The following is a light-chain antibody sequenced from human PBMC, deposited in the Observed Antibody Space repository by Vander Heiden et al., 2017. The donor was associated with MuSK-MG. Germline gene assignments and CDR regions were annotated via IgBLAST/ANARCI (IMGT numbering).Light chain of an antibody. CDR1: QSIRTY. J-gene: IGKJ4*01. Sequence: DIQMTQSPSTLSASVGDRVTITCRASQSIRTYLAWYQQKPGRAPKLLIYKTSSLEGGVPSRFGGSGSGTEFTLTINSLEPDDFATYYCQQYATPPLIFGGGTKVEIK. V-gene: IGKV1-5*03. CDR3: QQYATPPLI. CDR2: KTS.